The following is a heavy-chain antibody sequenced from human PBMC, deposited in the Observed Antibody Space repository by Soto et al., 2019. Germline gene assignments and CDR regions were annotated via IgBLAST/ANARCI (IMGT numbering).Heavy chain of an antibody. CDR3: ARDPYYGSGSYYILFDY. CDR2: IRQDGGEE. J-gene: IGHJ4*02. V-gene: IGHV3-7*01. CDR1: GFAFSSFW. D-gene: IGHD3-10*01. Sequence: LRLSCAASGFAFSSFWMSWVRQAPGKGLEWVASIRQDGGEEYYVDSVKGRFIISRDNAKNSLYLQMNSLRADDTAVYYCARDPYYGSGSYYILFDYWGQGSLVTVSS.